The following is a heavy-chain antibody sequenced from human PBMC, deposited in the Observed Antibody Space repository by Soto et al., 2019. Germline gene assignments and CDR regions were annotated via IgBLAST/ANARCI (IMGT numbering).Heavy chain of an antibody. CDR2: ISRSVATT. CDR1: GFTFSSYA. CDR3: GRPFPGNTYYNYGMDV. V-gene: IGHV3-23*01. J-gene: IGHJ6*02. D-gene: IGHD3-10*01. Sequence: GGSLRLSCAASGFTFSSYAMSWVRQAPGNGLEWVSTISRSVATTYYAESVKGRFTVSRDKSKNALYLQLNSLRDEDTAVYYCGRPFPGNTYYNYGMDVCGQGTTVTGSS.